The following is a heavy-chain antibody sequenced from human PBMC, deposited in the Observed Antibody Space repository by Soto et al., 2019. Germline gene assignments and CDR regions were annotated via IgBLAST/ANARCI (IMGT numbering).Heavy chain of an antibody. CDR3: ARPQYSSSSGPYYYYGMDV. Sequence: GESLKISCKGSGYSFTSYWISWVRQMPGKGLEWMGRIDPSDSYTNYSPSFQGHVTISADKSISTAYLQWSSLKASDTAMYYCARPQYSSSSGPYYYYGMDVWGQGTTVTVSS. D-gene: IGHD6-6*01. CDR2: IDPSDSYT. V-gene: IGHV5-10-1*01. J-gene: IGHJ6*02. CDR1: GYSFTSYW.